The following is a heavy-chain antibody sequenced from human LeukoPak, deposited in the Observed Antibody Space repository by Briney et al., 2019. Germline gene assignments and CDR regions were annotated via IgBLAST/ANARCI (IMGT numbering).Heavy chain of an antibody. CDR1: GFTFSSYW. V-gene: IGHV3-7*03. CDR2: INHNGNVN. J-gene: IGHJ6*02. CDR3: ARGGGSDV. D-gene: IGHD2-15*01. Sequence: PGGSLRLSCAASGFTFSSYWMNWARQAPGKGLEWVASINHNGNVNYYVDSVKGRFTISRDNAKNSLDLQMTNLRAEDTAVYFCARGGGSDVWGPGATVTVSS.